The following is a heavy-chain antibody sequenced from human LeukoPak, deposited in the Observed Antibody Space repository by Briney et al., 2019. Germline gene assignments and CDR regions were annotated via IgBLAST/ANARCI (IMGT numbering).Heavy chain of an antibody. CDR1: GFTFRSYS. Sequence: GGSLRLSCAASGFTFRSYSMNWVRQAPGKGLEWVAGISYHGSTKYYADSVKGRFTMYRDNSQNTLYLQMNSLRAEDTAVYYCARGPPELYCGGDCSHYFDYWGQGTLVTVSS. D-gene: IGHD2-21*02. J-gene: IGHJ4*02. CDR2: ISYHGSTK. V-gene: IGHV3-30*03. CDR3: ARGPPELYCGGDCSHYFDY.